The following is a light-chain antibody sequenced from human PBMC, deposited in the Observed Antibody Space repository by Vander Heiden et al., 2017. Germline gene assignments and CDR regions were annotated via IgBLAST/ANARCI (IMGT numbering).Light chain of an antibody. CDR1: QSVSSN. Sequence: EIVMTQSPATLSVSPGERATLSCRASQSVSSNLAWYQKKPGQAPRLLIYGAFTRATGIPAMFSGSGSGTEFTLTISSLQSEDFAVYYCQQYNNWPYTFGQGTKLEIK. CDR2: GAF. V-gene: IGKV3-15*01. CDR3: QQYNNWPYT. J-gene: IGKJ2*01.